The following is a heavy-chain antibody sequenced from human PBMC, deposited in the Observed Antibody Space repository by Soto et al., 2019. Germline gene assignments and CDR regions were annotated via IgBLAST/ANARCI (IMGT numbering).Heavy chain of an antibody. CDR3: ARDGQWLVRRDYYGMDV. CDR2: VSAYNGNT. J-gene: IGHJ6*02. D-gene: IGHD6-19*01. Sequence: ASVKVSCKASGYSFTTSDISWVRQAPGQGPGWMGRVSAYNGNTNYAQKLQGRVTTTTDTSTSTAYMELRSLRSDDTAVYYCARDGQWLVRRDYYGMDVWGQGTTVTVSS. CDR1: GYSFTTSD. V-gene: IGHV1-18*01.